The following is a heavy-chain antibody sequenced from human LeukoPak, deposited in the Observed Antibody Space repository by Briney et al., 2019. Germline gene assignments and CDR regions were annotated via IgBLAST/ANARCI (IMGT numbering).Heavy chain of an antibody. CDR2: ISSSGSTI. Sequence: GGSLRLSCAASGFTFSDYYMSWIRQAPGKGLEWVSYISSSGSTIYYADSVKGRFTISRDNAKNSLYLQMNSLRAEDTAVYYCARDPYSYCSSISCYGGYYFDYWGQGTLVTVSS. V-gene: IGHV3-11*01. CDR1: GFTFSDYY. J-gene: IGHJ4*02. CDR3: ARDPYSYCSSISCYGGYYFDY. D-gene: IGHD2-2*01.